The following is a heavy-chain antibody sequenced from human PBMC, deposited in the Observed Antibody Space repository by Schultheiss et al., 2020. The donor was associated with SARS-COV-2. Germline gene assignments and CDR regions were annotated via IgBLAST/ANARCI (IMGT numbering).Heavy chain of an antibody. Sequence: GGSLRLSCAASGFTVSSNYMNWVRQAPGKGLEWVSSISSSSSYIYYADSVKGRFTISRDNAKNSLYLQMNSLRAEDTAVYYCARDRSSTYYGMDVWGQGTTVTVSS. D-gene: IGHD2-2*01. CDR3: ARDRSSTYYGMDV. CDR1: GFTVSSNY. CDR2: ISSSSSYI. V-gene: IGHV3-21*01. J-gene: IGHJ6*02.